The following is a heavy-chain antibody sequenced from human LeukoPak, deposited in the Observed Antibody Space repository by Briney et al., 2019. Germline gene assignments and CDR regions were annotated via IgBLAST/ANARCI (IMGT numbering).Heavy chain of an antibody. D-gene: IGHD3-10*01. CDR2: INHSGST. J-gene: IGHJ4*02. CDR3: ARGLRTMVRGVIITANFDY. V-gene: IGHV4-34*01. Sequence: SETLSLTCAVYGGSFSGYYWSWIRQPPGKGLEWIGEINHSGSTNYNPSLKSRVTISVDTSKNQFSPKLSSVTAADTAVYYCARGLRTMVRGVIITANFDYWGQGTLVTVSS. CDR1: GGSFSGYY.